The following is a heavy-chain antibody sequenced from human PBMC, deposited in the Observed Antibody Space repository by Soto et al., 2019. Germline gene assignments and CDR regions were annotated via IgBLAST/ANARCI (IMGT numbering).Heavy chain of an antibody. V-gene: IGHV3-74*01. D-gene: IGHD3-10*01. CDR1: GFTFSSYI. CDR3: ARDRAGVIFAS. J-gene: IGHJ4*02. CDR2: ITTDGSTT. Sequence: EVQLVESGGGLVQPGGSLRLSCAASGFTFSSYIMHWVRQTPGKGLVWVSRITTDGSTTTYADSVRWRFTISRDNAKKTMYLQMNSLSAEDTAVYYCARDRAGVIFASWGQGTLVTVSS.